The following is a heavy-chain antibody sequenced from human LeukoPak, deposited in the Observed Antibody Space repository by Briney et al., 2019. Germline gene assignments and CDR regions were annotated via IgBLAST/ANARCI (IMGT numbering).Heavy chain of an antibody. J-gene: IGHJ4*02. CDR3: TRGSYGDYEY. Sequence: PGGSLRLSCAASGFTFSSYTMNWVRQAPGKGLEWVASISVNSDHEPYADSVKGRFTISRDNAKNSLYLQMNSLAVDDTAVYFCTRGSYGDYEYWGQGNLVIVSS. CDR2: ISVNSDHE. D-gene: IGHD4-17*01. V-gene: IGHV3-21*01. CDR1: GFTFSSYT.